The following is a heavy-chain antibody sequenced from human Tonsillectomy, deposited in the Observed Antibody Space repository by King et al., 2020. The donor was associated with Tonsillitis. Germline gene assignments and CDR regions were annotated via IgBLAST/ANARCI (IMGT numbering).Heavy chain of an antibody. CDR3: ARGDSYSGSTRVAFDI. V-gene: IGHV4-39*07. CDR1: GGSISSSSYY. Sequence: QLQESGPGLVTPSETLSLTCTVSGGSISSSSYYWGWIRQPPGKGLEWIGSIYYSGSTYYNPSLKSRVTISVDTSKNQFSLKLSSVTAADTAVYYCARGDSYSGSTRVAFDIWGQGTMVTVSS. D-gene: IGHD1-26*01. J-gene: IGHJ3*02. CDR2: IYYSGST.